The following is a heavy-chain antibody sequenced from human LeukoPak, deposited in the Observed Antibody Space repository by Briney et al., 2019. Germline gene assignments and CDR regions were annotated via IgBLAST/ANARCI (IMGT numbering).Heavy chain of an antibody. J-gene: IGHJ4*02. D-gene: IGHD3-10*01. Sequence: SETLSLTCAVYGGSFSGYYWSWIRQPPGKGLEWIGDINHSGSTNYNASLKSRVTISVDTSKNQFSLKLSSVTAADTAVYYCASLIKYYYGSGSYGYYFDYWGQGTLVTVSS. CDR3: ASLIKYYYGSGSYGYYFDY. V-gene: IGHV4-34*01. CDR1: GGSFSGYY. CDR2: INHSGST.